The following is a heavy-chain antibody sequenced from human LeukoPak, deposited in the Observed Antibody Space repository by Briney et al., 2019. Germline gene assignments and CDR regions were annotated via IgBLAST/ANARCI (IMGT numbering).Heavy chain of an antibody. Sequence: GGSLRFSCAASGFTFRNYAMSWVRQAPGKGLEWVSIISGSGGSTYYADSVKGRFTFSRDNSKNTLSLEMNSLRVEDTAVYYCAKGRVRGVITSFDYWGQGTLVTVSS. D-gene: IGHD3-10*01. V-gene: IGHV3-23*01. CDR2: ISGSGGST. J-gene: IGHJ4*02. CDR1: GFTFRNYA. CDR3: AKGRVRGVITSFDY.